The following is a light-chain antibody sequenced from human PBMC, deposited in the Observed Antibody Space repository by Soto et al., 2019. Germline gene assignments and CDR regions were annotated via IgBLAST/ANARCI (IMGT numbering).Light chain of an antibody. CDR1: SSDVGGYKY. V-gene: IGLV2-8*01. CDR3: SSYAGSNNYV. Sequence: QSALTQPPSASGSPGQSVTISCTGTSSDVGGYKYVSWYQQHPGKAPKLLIYEVSKRPSGVPDRFSGSESGNTASLTVSGLQAEDEADYYCSSYAGSNNYVFGTGTKVTVL. CDR2: EVS. J-gene: IGLJ1*01.